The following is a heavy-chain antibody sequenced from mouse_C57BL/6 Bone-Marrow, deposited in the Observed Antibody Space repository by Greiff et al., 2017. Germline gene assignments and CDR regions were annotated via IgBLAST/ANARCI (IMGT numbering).Heavy chain of an antibody. CDR2: ISGGGGNT. V-gene: IGHV5-9*01. D-gene: IGHD1-1*01. CDR1: GFTFSSYT. J-gene: IGHJ1*03. CDR3: SRQVTTVLATKYFDV. Sequence: EVHLVESGGGLVKPGGSLKLSCAASGFTFSSYTMSWVRQTPEKRLQWVAAISGGGGNTYYPDSVKGRFTISRDNDKNILYLQMSSLGSEDSALYYCSRQVTTVLATKYFDVWGTGTTVTVAS.